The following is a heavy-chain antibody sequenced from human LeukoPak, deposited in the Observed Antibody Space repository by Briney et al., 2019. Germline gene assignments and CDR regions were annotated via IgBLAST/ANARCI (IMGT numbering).Heavy chain of an antibody. V-gene: IGHV3-7*01. CDR3: ARDSPPDYPTSYYYYGMDV. CDR1: GFTFSSYW. D-gene: IGHD4-11*01. Sequence: GGSLRLSCAASGFTFSSYWMSWVRQAPGKGPEWVANIKQDGSEKYYVDSVKGRFTISRDNAKNSLYLQMNSLRAEDTAVYYCARDSPPDYPTSYYYYGMDVWGQGTTVTVSS. CDR2: IKQDGSEK. J-gene: IGHJ6*02.